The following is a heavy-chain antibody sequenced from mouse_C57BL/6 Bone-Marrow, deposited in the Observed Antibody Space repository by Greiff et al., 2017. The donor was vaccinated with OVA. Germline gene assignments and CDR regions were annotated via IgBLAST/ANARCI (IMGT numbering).Heavy chain of an antibody. CDR2: INPSTGGT. D-gene: IGHD4-1*01. CDR3: ARGGTSPFAY. Sequence: VQLQQSGPELVKPGASVKISCKASGYSFTGYYMNWVKQSPEKSLEWIGEINPSTGGTPYNQKFKAKATLTVDKSSSTAYMQLKSLTSEDSAVYDCARGGTSPFAYWGQGTLVTVSA. CDR1: GYSFTGYY. J-gene: IGHJ3*01. V-gene: IGHV1-42*01.